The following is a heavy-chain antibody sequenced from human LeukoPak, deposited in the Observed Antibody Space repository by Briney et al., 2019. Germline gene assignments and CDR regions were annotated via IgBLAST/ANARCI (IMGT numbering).Heavy chain of an antibody. CDR2: ISCDGSNK. J-gene: IGHJ4*02. D-gene: IGHD3-3*01. CDR1: GFTFSSYA. V-gene: IGHV3-30-3*01. Sequence: GGSLRLSCAASGFTFSSYAMHWVRQAPGKGLEWVAVISCDGSNKYYADSVKGRFTISRDNSKNTLYLQMNSLRAEDTAVYYCARGYEWLSNFDYWGQGTLVTVSS. CDR3: ARGYEWLSNFDY.